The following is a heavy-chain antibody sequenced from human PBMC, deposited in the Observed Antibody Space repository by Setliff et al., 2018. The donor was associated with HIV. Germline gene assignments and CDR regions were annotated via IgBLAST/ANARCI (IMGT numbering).Heavy chain of an antibody. Sequence: SETLSLTCTVSGASISSGAYYWSWVRQPAGKGLEWIGHIYITGDTDYNPSLKSRVTISVDTSKNQFSLRLSSVTAADTAVYYCARLHGDFYFDLWGQGTLVTVSS. V-gene: IGHV4-61*10. CDR1: GASISSGAYY. D-gene: IGHD4-17*01. CDR2: IYITGDT. CDR3: ARLHGDFYFDL. J-gene: IGHJ4*02.